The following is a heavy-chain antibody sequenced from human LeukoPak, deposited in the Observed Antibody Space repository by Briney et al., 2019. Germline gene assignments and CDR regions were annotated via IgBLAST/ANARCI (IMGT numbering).Heavy chain of an antibody. Sequence: SETLSLTCTVPGGSISSGDYYLSWIRQPPGKGLEWIGYIYYSGTTYYNPSLKSRLTISLDTSKNHFSLKLSSVTAADTAVYYCARGEPGDSDAFDIWGQGTMVTVSS. D-gene: IGHD2-21*02. CDR3: ARGEPGDSDAFDI. CDR1: GGSISSGDYY. J-gene: IGHJ3*02. V-gene: IGHV4-30-4*08. CDR2: IYYSGTT.